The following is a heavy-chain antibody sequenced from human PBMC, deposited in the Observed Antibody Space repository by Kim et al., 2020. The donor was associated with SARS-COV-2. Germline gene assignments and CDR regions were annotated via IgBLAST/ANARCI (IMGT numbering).Heavy chain of an antibody. D-gene: IGHD3-10*01. CDR3: AKNRMVRGVHDY. J-gene: IGHJ4*02. V-gene: IGHV3-23*01. Sequence: YYADSVKGRFTISRDNSKNTLYLQMNSLRAEDTAVYYCAKNRMVRGVHDYWGQGTLVTVSS.